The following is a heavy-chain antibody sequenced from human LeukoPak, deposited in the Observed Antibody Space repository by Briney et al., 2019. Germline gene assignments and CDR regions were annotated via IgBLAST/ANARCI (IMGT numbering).Heavy chain of an antibody. Sequence: SETLSLTCTVSGGSISSYYWSWIRQPPGKGLEWIGYIYYSGSTNYDPSLKSRVTISVDTSKNQFSLKLSSVTAADTAVYYCARGDYGSGSYYGYWGQGTVVTVSS. CDR2: IYYSGST. J-gene: IGHJ4*02. CDR3: ARGDYGSGSYYGY. D-gene: IGHD3-10*01. CDR1: GGSISSYY. V-gene: IGHV4-59*08.